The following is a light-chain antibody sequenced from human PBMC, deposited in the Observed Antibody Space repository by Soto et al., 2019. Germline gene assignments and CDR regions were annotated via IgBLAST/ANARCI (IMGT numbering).Light chain of an antibody. CDR3: QQSYSTPPT. CDR2: TAS. V-gene: IGKV1-39*01. J-gene: IGKJ2*01. CDR1: QSISNY. Sequence: DIQMTQSPSSLSASVGDRVTITCRASQSISNYLNWYQQKPGKAPKFLIYTASNLQSGVPSRFSGSGSGTDFTLTISSLQPEDFATYYCQQSYSTPPTFGQGTKLEIK.